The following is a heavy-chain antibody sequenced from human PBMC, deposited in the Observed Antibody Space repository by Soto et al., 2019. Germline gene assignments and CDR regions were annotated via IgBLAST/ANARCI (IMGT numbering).Heavy chain of an antibody. D-gene: IGHD6-13*01. V-gene: IGHV4-61*01. J-gene: IGHJ4*02. CDR3: ASASIAAAGTGGYLDY. Sequence: SETLSLTCTVSGGSVSSGSYYWSWIRQPPGKGLEWIGYIYYSGSTNYNPSLKSRVTISVDTSKNQFSLKLSSVTAADTAVYYCASASIAAAGTGGYLDYWGQGTLVTAPQ. CDR1: GGSVSSGSYY. CDR2: IYYSGST.